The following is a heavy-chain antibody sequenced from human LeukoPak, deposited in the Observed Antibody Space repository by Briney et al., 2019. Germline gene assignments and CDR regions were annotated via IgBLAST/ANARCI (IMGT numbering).Heavy chain of an antibody. CDR1: GXSVSSNSAA. V-gene: IGHV6-1*01. CDR3: GRNRGGYMDY. Sequence: SQTLSLTWVISGXSVSSNSAAWNWIRQSPSRGLEWLGRTYYRSKWYNGYAVSVKSRITINTDTSKNQFSLQLNSVTPEDTAVYFCGRNRGGYMDYWGQGTLVTVSS. J-gene: IGHJ4*02. D-gene: IGHD2-15*01. CDR2: TYYRSKWYN.